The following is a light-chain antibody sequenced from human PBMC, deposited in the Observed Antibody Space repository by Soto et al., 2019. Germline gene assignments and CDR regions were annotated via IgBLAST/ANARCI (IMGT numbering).Light chain of an antibody. CDR3: QQYGSSPT. V-gene: IGKV3-20*01. Sequence: EIVMTQSPATLSVSPGEKATLSSSASQSVISSYLAWYQQKPGQAPRLLIYGASSRASGIPDRFSGSGSGTDFTLTISSLEPEDFAVYYCQQYGSSPTFGQGTKVDIK. CDR1: QSVISSY. CDR2: GAS. J-gene: IGKJ1*01.